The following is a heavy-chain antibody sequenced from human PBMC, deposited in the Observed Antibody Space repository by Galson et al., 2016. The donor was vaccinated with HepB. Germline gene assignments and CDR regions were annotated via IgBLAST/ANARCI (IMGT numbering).Heavy chain of an antibody. V-gene: IGHV3-48*02. CDR1: GFTFSLHP. Sequence: SLRLSCAASGFTFSLHPFNWVRQTPAKGLEWISYIGSSTRNIYYADSVQGRFTISRDNANNSLFLQLNSLRDADTGVYFCARGGSGNFQYYSDSWGQGALVTVSS. CDR3: ARGGSGNFQYYSDS. D-gene: IGHD6-19*01. CDR2: IGSSTRNI. J-gene: IGHJ4*02.